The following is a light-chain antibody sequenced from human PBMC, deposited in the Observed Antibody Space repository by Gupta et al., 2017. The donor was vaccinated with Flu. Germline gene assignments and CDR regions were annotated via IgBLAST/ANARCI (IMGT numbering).Light chain of an antibody. CDR1: QSVLYTPNNKNY. CDR2: WAS. Sequence: IVMTQSPDSLAVSLCARATINCKSSQSVLYTPNNKNYLAWYQQKPGQPPKLLIYWASTRESGVPDRFSGSGSGTDFILTISSLQAEDVAVYYCQQYYATASWTFGQGTKVEI. J-gene: IGKJ1*01. V-gene: IGKV4-1*01. CDR3: QQYYATASWT.